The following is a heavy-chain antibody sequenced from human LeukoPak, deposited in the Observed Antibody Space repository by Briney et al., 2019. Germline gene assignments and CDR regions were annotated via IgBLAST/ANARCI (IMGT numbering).Heavy chain of an antibody. CDR3: APDTSQYDY. CDR1: GFSFSIYA. D-gene: IGHD2-2*01. V-gene: IGHV3-23*01. CDR2: ISAYST. Sequence: GGSLRLSCAASGFSFSIYAMAWVRQAPGRGLEWVSGISAYSTFYADSVKGRFTISRDTSKNMLFLQMNSLRAEDTAIYYCAPDTSQYDYWGQGTLVTVSS. J-gene: IGHJ4*02.